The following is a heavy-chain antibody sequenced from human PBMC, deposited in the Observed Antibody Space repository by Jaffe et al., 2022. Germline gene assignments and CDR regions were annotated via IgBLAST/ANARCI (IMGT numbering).Heavy chain of an antibody. J-gene: IGHJ4*02. CDR2: ISSSGGST. Sequence: EVQLLESGGNLVQPGGSLRLSCAASGFTFSSFAMTWVRQAPGKGLECVSVISSSGGSTYYADSVKGRFTISRDNSKSTLYLQMNSLRAEDTAVYYCAKDRVRFDYWGQGTLVTVSS. V-gene: IGHV3-23*01. CDR1: GFTFSSFA. CDR3: AKDRVRFDY.